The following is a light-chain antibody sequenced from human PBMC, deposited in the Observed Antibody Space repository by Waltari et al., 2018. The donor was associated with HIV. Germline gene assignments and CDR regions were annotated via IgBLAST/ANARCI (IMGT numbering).Light chain of an antibody. V-gene: IGLV1-51*01. Sequence: QSVLPQPPSVSAAPGPKVTNIGNNYVSSYQQVPGTAPKLIIYDDHKRPSGIPDRFSGSKSGTAATLGITGRQTGDEADYYCGTWDSSLDDVLFGGGSKLTVL. CDR2: DDH. CDR1: IGNNY. J-gene: IGLJ2*01. CDR3: GTWDSSLDDVL.